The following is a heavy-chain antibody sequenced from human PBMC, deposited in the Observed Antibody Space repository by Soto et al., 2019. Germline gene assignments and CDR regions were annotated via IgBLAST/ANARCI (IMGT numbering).Heavy chain of an antibody. J-gene: IGHJ5*02. CDR2: ISGSGGST. CDR1: GFTFSSYA. CDR3: AKEGGITGISAPNWFDP. Sequence: GGSLRLSCAASGFTFSSYAMSWVRQAPGKGLEWVSAISGSGGSTYYADSVKGRFTISRDNSKNTLYLQMNSLRAEDTAVEYCAKEGGITGISAPNWFDPWGQGTLVTVSS. V-gene: IGHV3-23*01. D-gene: IGHD1-20*01.